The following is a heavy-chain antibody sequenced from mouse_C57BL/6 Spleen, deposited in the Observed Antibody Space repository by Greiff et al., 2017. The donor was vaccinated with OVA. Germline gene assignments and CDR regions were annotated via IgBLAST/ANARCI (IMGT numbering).Heavy chain of an antibody. J-gene: IGHJ3*01. CDR1: GYAFTNYL. CDR2: INPGSGGT. D-gene: IGHD4-1*01. Sequence: VQLQESGAELVRPGTSVKVSCKASGYAFTNYLIEWVKQRPGQGLEWIGVINPGSGGTNYNEKFKGKATLTADKSSSTAYMQLSSLTSEASAVYFCARRTGKGAWFAYWGQGTLVTVSA. V-gene: IGHV1-54*01. CDR3: ARRTGKGAWFAY.